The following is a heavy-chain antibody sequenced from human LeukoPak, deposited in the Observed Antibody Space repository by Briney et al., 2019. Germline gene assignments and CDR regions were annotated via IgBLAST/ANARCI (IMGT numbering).Heavy chain of an antibody. CDR2: ISAYNGNT. J-gene: IGHJ5*02. Sequence: GASVRVSCKASGYTFTSYGISWVRQAPGQGLEWMGWISAYNGNTNYAQKLQGRVTMTTDTSTSTAYMELRSLRSDDTAVYYCARLPAATETNWFDPWGQGTLVTVSS. V-gene: IGHV1-18*01. CDR3: ARLPAATETNWFDP. D-gene: IGHD2-2*01. CDR1: GYTFTSYG.